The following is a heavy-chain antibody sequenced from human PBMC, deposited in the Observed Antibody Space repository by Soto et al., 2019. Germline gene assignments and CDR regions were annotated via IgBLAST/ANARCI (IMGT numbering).Heavy chain of an antibody. J-gene: IGHJ4*02. V-gene: IGHV4-59*08. CDR3: ARRVYGDSHFDY. Sequence: PSETLSLTCTVSGGSISSYYWSWIRQPPGKGLEWIGYIYYSGSTNYNPSLKSRVTISVDTSKNQFSLKLSSVTAADTAVYYCARRVYGDSHFDYWGQGTLVTVSS. D-gene: IGHD4-17*01. CDR2: IYYSGST. CDR1: GGSISSYY.